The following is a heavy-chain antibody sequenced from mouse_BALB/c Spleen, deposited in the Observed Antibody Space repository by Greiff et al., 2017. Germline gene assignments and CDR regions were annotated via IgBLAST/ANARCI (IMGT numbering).Heavy chain of an antibody. CDR3: ARQLLRSPTWFAY. Sequence: LVESGAELAKPGASVKMSCKASGYTFTSYWMHWVKQRPGQGLEWIGYINPSTGYTEYNQKFKDKATLTADKSSSTAYMQLSSLTSEDSAVYYCARQLLRSPTWFAYWGQGTLVTVSA. D-gene: IGHD1-1*01. CDR2: INPSTGYT. J-gene: IGHJ3*01. V-gene: IGHV1-7*01. CDR1: GYTFTSYW.